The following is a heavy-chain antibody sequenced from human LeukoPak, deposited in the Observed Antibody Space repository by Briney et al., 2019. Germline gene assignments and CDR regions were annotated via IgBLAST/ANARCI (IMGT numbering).Heavy chain of an antibody. CDR2: ISYDGNNK. V-gene: IGHV3-30*18. CDR3: AKDGAEQWLAYYFDY. CDR1: GFTFSNYG. D-gene: IGHD6-19*01. Sequence: GGSLRLSCAASGFTFSNYGMDWVRQAPGKGMEWVAAISYDGNNKYYADSVKGRLNISRDNSKNTLYVQMNSLRAEDTGVYYCAKDGAEQWLAYYFDYWGQGTLVTVSS. J-gene: IGHJ4*02.